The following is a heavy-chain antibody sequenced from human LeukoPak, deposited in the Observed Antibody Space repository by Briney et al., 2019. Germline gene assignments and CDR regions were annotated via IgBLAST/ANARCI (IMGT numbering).Heavy chain of an antibody. Sequence: GGSLRLSCAASGFTFSSYGMHWVRQAPGKGLEWVAFIRYDGSNKYYADSVKGRFTISRDNSKNTLYLQVNSLRAEDTAVYYCARLIAAAGLFDYWGQGTLVTVSS. J-gene: IGHJ4*02. CDR3: ARLIAAAGLFDY. V-gene: IGHV3-30*02. D-gene: IGHD6-13*01. CDR2: IRYDGSNK. CDR1: GFTFSSYG.